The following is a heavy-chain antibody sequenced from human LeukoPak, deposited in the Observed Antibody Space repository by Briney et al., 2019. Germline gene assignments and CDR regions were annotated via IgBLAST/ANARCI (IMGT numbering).Heavy chain of an antibody. J-gene: IGHJ5*02. V-gene: IGHV4-31*03. D-gene: IGHD1-26*01. Sequence: SETLSLTCTVSGGSISSGGYYWSWIRQHPGKGLEWIGYIYYSGSTYYNPSLKSRVTISVDTSKNQFSLKLSSETAADTAVYYSARAVVGAGPNWFDPWGQGTLVTVSS. CDR3: ARAVVGAGPNWFDP. CDR2: IYYSGST. CDR1: GGSISSGGYY.